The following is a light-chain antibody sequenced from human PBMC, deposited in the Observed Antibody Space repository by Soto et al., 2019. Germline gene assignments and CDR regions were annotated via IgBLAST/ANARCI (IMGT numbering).Light chain of an antibody. CDR1: QSVSSSY. Sequence: PGERATLSCRASQSVSSSYLAWYQQKPGQAPRLLIYGASSRATGIPDRFSGSGSGTDFTLTISRLEPEDFAVYYCQQYGSSFWTFGQGTKVDIK. CDR3: QQYGSSFWT. V-gene: IGKV3-20*01. J-gene: IGKJ1*01. CDR2: GAS.